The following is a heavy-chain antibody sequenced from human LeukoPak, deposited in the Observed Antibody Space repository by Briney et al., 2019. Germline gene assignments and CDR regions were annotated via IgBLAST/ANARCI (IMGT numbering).Heavy chain of an antibody. J-gene: IGHJ4*02. CDR3: AKAIVATIRLYYFDY. V-gene: IGHV3-23*01. CDR1: GFTFSSYA. D-gene: IGHD5-12*01. CDR2: ISGSGGST. Sequence: GGSLRLSCAASGFTFSSYAMSWVRQAPGKGLEWVSCISGSGGSTYYADSVKGRFTISRDNSKNTLYLQMDSLRAEDTAVYYCAKAIVATIRLYYFDYWGQGTLVTVSS.